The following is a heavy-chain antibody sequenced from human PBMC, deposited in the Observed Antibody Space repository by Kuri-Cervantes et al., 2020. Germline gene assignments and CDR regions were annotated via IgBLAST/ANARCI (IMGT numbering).Heavy chain of an antibody. Sequence: GGSLRLSCAASGFTFSSYSMNWVRQAPGKGLEWVSSISSSSSYIYYADSVKGRFTISRDNAKNSLYLQMNSLRAEDTAVYYCARVADYDILTGYFGPRPFDYWGQGTLVTVSS. D-gene: IGHD3-9*01. CDR1: GFTFSSYS. CDR3: ARVADYDILTGYFGPRPFDY. J-gene: IGHJ4*02. V-gene: IGHV3-21*01. CDR2: ISSSSSYI.